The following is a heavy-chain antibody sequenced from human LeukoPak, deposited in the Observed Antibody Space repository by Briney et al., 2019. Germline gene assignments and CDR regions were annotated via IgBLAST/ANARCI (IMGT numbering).Heavy chain of an antibody. V-gene: IGHV4-61*01. CDR3: ARDNFYYDSSGYSNWFDP. J-gene: IGHJ5*02. D-gene: IGHD3-22*01. Sequence: SETLSLTCTVSGVSIRSGSYYWSWIRQPPGKGLEWIGYIYYSGSTNYNPSLKSRVTISVDTSKNQFSLKLSSVTAADTAVYYCARDNFYYDSSGYSNWFDPWGQGTLVTVSS. CDR2: IYYSGST. CDR1: GVSIRSGSYY.